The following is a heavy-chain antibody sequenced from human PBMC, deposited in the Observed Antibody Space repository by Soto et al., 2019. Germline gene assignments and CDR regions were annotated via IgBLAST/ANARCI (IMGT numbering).Heavy chain of an antibody. CDR2: IDKVGTDS. D-gene: IGHD3-10*01. CDR3: ARGWFGPDV. CDR1: EFTFSGRS. J-gene: IGHJ6*03. V-gene: IGHV3-74*01. Sequence: EVQLVESGGGLVQPGGSLRLSCAASEFTFSGRSVHWVRQAPGKGLVWVSGIDKVGTDSTYADSVKGRFTSSRDNAKNTVYRPMNSLSVEDTAVYYCARGWFGPDVCGKWTAVTVSS.